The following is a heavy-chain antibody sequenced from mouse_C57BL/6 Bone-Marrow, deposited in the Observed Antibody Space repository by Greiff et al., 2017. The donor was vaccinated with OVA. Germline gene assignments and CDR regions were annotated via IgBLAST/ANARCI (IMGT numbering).Heavy chain of an antibody. Sequence: EVKLMESGPGLVKPSQSLSLTCSVTGYSITSGYYWNWIRQFPGNKLEWMGYISYDGSNNYNPSLKNRISITRDTSKNQFFLKLNSVTTEDTATYYCAKERDGYSAWFAYWGQGTLVTVSA. CDR2: ISYDGSN. CDR3: AKERDGYSAWFAY. D-gene: IGHD2-3*01. CDR1: GYSITSGYY. J-gene: IGHJ3*01. V-gene: IGHV3-6*01.